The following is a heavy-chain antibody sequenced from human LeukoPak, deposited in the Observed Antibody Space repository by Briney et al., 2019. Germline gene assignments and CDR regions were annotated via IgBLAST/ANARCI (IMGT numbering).Heavy chain of an antibody. CDR1: RFTFNNYA. D-gene: IGHD2-15*01. CDR3: ARRYCSGGSCFAGGYFDY. Sequence: GGSLTLSCAASRFTFNNYAMHWVRQAPGKGLEWVAVISYDGSDKYYADSVKGRFTVSRDNSKNTLYLQMNSLRAEDTAVYYCARRYCSGGSCFAGGYFDYWGQGTLVTVSS. CDR2: ISYDGSDK. J-gene: IGHJ4*02. V-gene: IGHV3-30-3*01.